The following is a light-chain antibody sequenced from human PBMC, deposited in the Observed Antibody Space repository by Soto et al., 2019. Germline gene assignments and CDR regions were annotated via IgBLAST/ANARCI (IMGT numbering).Light chain of an antibody. CDR3: EAWDDSLNGPV. V-gene: IGLV1-44*01. CDR2: GNN. J-gene: IGLJ2*01. CDR1: SSNVGRTG. Sequence: QSVLTQPPSASGTPGQRVTISCSGSSSNVGRTGVNWYRQLPGTAPELLIHGNNQRPSGVPDRFSGSKSGTSASLAISGLQSEDEADYYCEAWDDSLNGPVFGGGTKVTVL.